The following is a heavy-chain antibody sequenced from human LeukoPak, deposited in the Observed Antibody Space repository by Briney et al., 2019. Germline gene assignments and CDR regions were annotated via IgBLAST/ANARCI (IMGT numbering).Heavy chain of an antibody. CDR1: GYTFTSYG. V-gene: IGHV1-18*01. D-gene: IGHD1-14*01. CDR3: ARVISSSWYHHDS. J-gene: IGHJ4*02. CDR2: ISTYNGNT. Sequence: ASVKVSCKASGYTFTSYGISWVRQAPGQGLEWMGWISTYNGNTNYAQRLQGRVTITADTSTSTAYMELRSLRSDDTAVYYCARVISSSWYHHDSWGQGTLATVSS.